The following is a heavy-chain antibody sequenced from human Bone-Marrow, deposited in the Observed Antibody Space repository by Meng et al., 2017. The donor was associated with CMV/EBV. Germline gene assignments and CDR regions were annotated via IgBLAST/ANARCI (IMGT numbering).Heavy chain of an antibody. Sequence: GGSLRLSCAASGFTVSSNYMSWVRQAPGKGLEWVSVFYRGGSTYYADSVKGRFTISRVNSRNTLYLQMNSLRAEDTAVYYCAKVGGITGMSVLDVWGQGTTVTVSS. J-gene: IGHJ6*02. D-gene: IGHD1-20*01. CDR3: AKVGGITGMSVLDV. CDR2: FYRGGST. V-gene: IGHV3-53*01. CDR1: GFTVSSNY.